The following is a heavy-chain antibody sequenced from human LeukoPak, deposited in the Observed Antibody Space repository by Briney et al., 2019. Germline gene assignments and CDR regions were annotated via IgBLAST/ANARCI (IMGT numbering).Heavy chain of an antibody. CDR3: AKDSGTF. V-gene: IGHV3-7*04. CDR2: ISPDGSGK. Sequence: PGGSLRLSCAASGFTFSNAWMTWVRQAPGKGLEWVANISPDGSGKFYVESVKGRFTISRDNAKKSLFLQMDSLRVEDTALYYCAKDSGTFWGQGTLVTVSS. D-gene: IGHD1-26*01. CDR1: GFTFSNAW. J-gene: IGHJ4*02.